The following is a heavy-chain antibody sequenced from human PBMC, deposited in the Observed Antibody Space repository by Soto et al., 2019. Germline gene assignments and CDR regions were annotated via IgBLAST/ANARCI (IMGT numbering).Heavy chain of an antibody. Sequence: SETLSLTCTVSGGSISSSSYYWGWIRQPPGKGLEWIGSIYYSGSTYYNPSLKSRVTISVDTSKNQFSLKLSSVTAADTAVYYCARRVVGARGKEFDYWGQGTLVTVSS. D-gene: IGHD1-26*01. V-gene: IGHV4-39*01. CDR1: GGSISSSSYY. CDR2: IYYSGST. J-gene: IGHJ4*02. CDR3: ARRVVGARGKEFDY.